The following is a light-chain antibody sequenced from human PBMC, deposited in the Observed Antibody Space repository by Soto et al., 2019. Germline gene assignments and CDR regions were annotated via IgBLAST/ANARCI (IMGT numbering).Light chain of an antibody. Sequence: DIQMTQSPSTLSASVGDRVTITCGASQSISSWLAWYQQKPGKAPKLLIYDASSLESGVPSRFSGSGYGTELTITISSLKTDDFATYYCQQYNSYSPTFGQGTKVDIK. CDR1: QSISSW. V-gene: IGKV1-5*01. J-gene: IGKJ1*01. CDR2: DAS. CDR3: QQYNSYSPT.